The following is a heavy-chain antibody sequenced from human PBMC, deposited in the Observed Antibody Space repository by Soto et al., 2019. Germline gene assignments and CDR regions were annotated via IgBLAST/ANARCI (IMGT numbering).Heavy chain of an antibody. J-gene: IGHJ6*02. Sequence: NPGGSLRLSCAASGFTFSRYSMNWVRQAPGKGLEWVSSISSTSGFIYYADSVKGRFTISRDNAKNSLYVQMNNLRAEDTAVYYCARGGYKYYYYGMDVWGQGTTVTVSS. V-gene: IGHV3-21*01. D-gene: IGHD1-20*01. CDR3: ARGGYKYYYYGMDV. CDR1: GFTFSRYS. CDR2: ISSTSGFI.